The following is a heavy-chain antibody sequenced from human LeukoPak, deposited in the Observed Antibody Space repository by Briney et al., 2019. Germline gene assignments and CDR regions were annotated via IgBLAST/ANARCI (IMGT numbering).Heavy chain of an antibody. D-gene: IGHD2-15*01. CDR1: GGSISSSSYY. J-gene: IGHJ4*02. CDR3: ARDQRADCSGGSCYPFDY. Sequence: IPSETLSLTCTVSGGSISSSSYYWGWIRQPPGKGLEWIGSIYYSGSTYYNPSLKSRVTISVDTSKNQFSLKLSSVTAADTAVYYCARDQRADCSGGSCYPFDYWGQGTLVTVSS. V-gene: IGHV4-39*07. CDR2: IYYSGST.